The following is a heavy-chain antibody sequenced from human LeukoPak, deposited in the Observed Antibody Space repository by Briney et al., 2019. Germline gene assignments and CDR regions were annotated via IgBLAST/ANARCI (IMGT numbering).Heavy chain of an antibody. CDR3: ARASGPFDY. J-gene: IGHJ4*02. CDR2: IWNDGSNK. Sequence: GGSLRLSCAASGFTFSVYGMHWVRQAPGKGLEWVGVIWNDGSNKYYADSVKGRFTISRDSSKNTLYLQMNSLRAEDTAVYSCARASGPFDYWGQGTLVTVSS. V-gene: IGHV3-33*01. CDR1: GFTFSVYG. D-gene: IGHD3-10*01.